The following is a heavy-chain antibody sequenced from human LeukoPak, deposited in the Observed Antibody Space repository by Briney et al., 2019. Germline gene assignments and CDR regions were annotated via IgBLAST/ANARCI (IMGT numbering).Heavy chain of an antibody. J-gene: IGHJ3*02. CDR1: GGSISSGGYS. V-gene: IGHV4-31*03. CDR2: IYYSGST. CDR3: ARDSGRYCSSTSCHPDAFDI. D-gene: IGHD2-2*01. Sequence: SETLSLTCTVSGGSISSGGYSWSWIRQHPGKGLEWIGYIYYSGSTYYNPSLKSRVTISVDTSKNQLSLKLSSVTAADTAVYYCARDSGRYCSSTSCHPDAFDIWGQGTMVTVSS.